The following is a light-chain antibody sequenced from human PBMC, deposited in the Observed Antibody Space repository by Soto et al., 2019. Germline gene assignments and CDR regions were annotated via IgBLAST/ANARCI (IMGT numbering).Light chain of an antibody. V-gene: IGLV6-57*02. CDR3: QSYDSSNVV. J-gene: IGLJ2*01. CDR1: SGSIASNY. Sequence: NFMLTQPHSVSESPGQTVTISCTGSSGSIASNYVQWYQHRPGSAPTTVIYEDNQRPSGVPARFSGSIDSSSNSASLTISGLKTEDEADYYCQSYDSSNVVFGGGTKVTVL. CDR2: EDN.